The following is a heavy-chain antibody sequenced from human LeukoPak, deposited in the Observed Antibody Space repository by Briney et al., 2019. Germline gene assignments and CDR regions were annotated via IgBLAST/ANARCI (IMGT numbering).Heavy chain of an antibody. V-gene: IGHV3-66*01. Sequence: GGSLRLSCAASGFTVSSNYMSWVRQAPGKGLEWVSAIDSGGSTYYADSVKGRFTISRDNSKNTLYLQMNSLRAEDTAVYYCATTSEDYWGQGTLVTVSS. J-gene: IGHJ4*02. CDR1: GFTVSSNY. CDR2: IDSGGST. CDR3: ATTSEDY.